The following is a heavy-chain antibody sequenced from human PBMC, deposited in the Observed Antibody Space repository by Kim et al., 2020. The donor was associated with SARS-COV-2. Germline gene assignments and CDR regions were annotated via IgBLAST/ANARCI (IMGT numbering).Heavy chain of an antibody. CDR2: IIPIFNTT. CDR1: GGTFSSYA. CDR3: ARIGLYDTSGYYYDY. D-gene: IGHD3-22*01. Sequence: SVKVSCKASGGTFSSYAISWVRQAPGQGLEWMGGIIPIFNTTNYAQKFQGRVTITADESTSTAYMELSSLRSEDTAVYYCARIGLYDTSGYYYDYWGQGTLVTVSS. J-gene: IGHJ4*02. V-gene: IGHV1-69*13.